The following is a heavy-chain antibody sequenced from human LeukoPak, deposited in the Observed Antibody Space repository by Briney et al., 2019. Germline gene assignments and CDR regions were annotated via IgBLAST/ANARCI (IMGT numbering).Heavy chain of an antibody. D-gene: IGHD3-3*01. CDR1: GGSISSYY. CDR2: VSYSGST. CDR3: AMYNFWSGYYGDY. Sequence: SEALSLTCTVSGGSISSYYWSWIRQPPGKGLECIGYVSYSGSTNYNPSLKSRVTISEDTSKNHFSLKLSSVTAADTAVYYCAMYNFWSGYYGDYWGQGTLVTVSS. J-gene: IGHJ4*02. V-gene: IGHV4-59*01.